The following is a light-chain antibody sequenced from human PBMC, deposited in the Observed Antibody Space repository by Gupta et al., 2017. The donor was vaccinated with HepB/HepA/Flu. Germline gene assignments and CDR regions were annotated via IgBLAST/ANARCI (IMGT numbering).Light chain of an antibody. CDR3: QQDDSAPCT. CDR1: QSVSSSY. V-gene: IGKV3-20*01. J-gene: IGKJ2*02. CDR2: GAS. Sequence: VLPQSPGTLSLSPGERATLSCRASQSVSSSYLAWYQQKPGQPPRLLIYGASSRATGLPDRFSGSGSGTDFTLTISSLQTEDVAVYSCQQDDSAPCTFGQGTKVEIK.